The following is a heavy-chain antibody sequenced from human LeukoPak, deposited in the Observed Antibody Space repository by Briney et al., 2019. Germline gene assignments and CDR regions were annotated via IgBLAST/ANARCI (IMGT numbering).Heavy chain of an antibody. V-gene: IGHV3-21*01. Sequence: KSGGSLRLSCAASGSTFSSYSMNWVRQAPGKGLEWASSISSSSDHIAYADSVKGRFTISRDNAKNALYLQVNSLRAEDTAVYYCARGVVPAAFDYWGQGTLSPSPQ. J-gene: IGHJ4*02. CDR2: ISSSSDHI. D-gene: IGHD2-2*01. CDR3: ARGVVPAAFDY. CDR1: GSTFSSYS.